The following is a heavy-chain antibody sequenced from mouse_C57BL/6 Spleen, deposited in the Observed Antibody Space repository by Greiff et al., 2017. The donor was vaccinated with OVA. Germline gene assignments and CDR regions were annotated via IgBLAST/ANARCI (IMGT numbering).Heavy chain of an antibody. CDR1: GYTFTGYW. J-gene: IGHJ4*01. D-gene: IGHD1-1*01. Sequence: QVQLQQSGAELMKPGASVKLSCKATGYTFTGYWIEWVKQRPGHGLEWIGEILPGSGSTNYNEKFKGKATFTADTSSNTSYMQHGSLTTRDSAIYYSAGGTTVVATRAMDYWGQGTSVTVSS. V-gene: IGHV1-9*01. CDR3: AGGTTVVATRAMDY. CDR2: ILPGSGST.